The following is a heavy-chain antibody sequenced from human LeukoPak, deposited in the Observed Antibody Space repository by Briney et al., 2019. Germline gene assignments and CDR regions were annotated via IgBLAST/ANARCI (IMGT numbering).Heavy chain of an antibody. J-gene: IGHJ3*02. D-gene: IGHD6-19*01. Sequence: GGSLRLSCAASGFTFSSYAMHWVRQAPGKGLEWVAVIWYDGSNKYYADSVKGRFTISRDNSKNTLYLQMNSLRAEDTAVYYCASLSGYSSGWRAFDIWGQGTMVTVSS. CDR1: GFTFSSYA. V-gene: IGHV3-33*08. CDR2: IWYDGSNK. CDR3: ASLSGYSSGWRAFDI.